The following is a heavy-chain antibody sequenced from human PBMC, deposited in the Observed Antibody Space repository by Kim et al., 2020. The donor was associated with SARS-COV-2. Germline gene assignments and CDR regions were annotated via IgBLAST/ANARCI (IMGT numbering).Heavy chain of an antibody. V-gene: IGHV3-30*18. Sequence: GGSLRLSCAASGFTFSSYGMHWVRQAPGKGLEWVAVISYDGSNKNYADSVKGRFTISRDNSKNTLYLQMNSLRAEDTAVYYCAKEYGSGSSNGMDVWGQG. CDR1: GFTFSSYG. J-gene: IGHJ6*02. D-gene: IGHD3-10*01. CDR2: ISYDGSNK. CDR3: AKEYGSGSSNGMDV.